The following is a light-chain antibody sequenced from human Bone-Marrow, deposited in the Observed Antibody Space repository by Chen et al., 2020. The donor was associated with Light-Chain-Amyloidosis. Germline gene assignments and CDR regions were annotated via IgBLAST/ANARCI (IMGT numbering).Light chain of an antibody. V-gene: IGLV3-25*03. CDR3: QSADSSGTYEVI. CDR2: RDT. Sequence: SYELPQPPSVSVSPGQTARISCSGDDFPTNYAYWYQRKPGQAPVLVIHRDTERPSGISERFSGSSSGTTATLTISGVQAEDEADYHCQSADSSGTYEVIFGGGTKLTVL. J-gene: IGLJ2*01. CDR1: DFPTNY.